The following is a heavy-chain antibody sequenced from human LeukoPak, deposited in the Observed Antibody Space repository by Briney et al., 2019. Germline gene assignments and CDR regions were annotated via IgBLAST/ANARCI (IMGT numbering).Heavy chain of an antibody. Sequence: ASVKVSCKASGYAFTDYYTHWVRQTPGQGLEWMGWINPYSGGTNYAQKFQGRVTLTRDTSISTDYMELNRLRSDDTAVYYCARVPGELLAYHYSGMDVWGQGTTVTVS. D-gene: IGHD3-16*01. J-gene: IGHJ6*02. V-gene: IGHV1-2*02. CDR3: ARVPGELLAYHYSGMDV. CDR2: INPYSGGT. CDR1: GYAFTDYY.